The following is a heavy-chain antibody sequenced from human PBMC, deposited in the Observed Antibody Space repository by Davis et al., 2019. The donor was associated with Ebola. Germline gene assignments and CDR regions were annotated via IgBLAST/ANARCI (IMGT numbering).Heavy chain of an antibody. CDR1: GYTFTSYA. CDR2: INAGNGNT. J-gene: IGHJ4*02. CDR3: ARESHDSSGASY. Sequence: AASVTVSCKASGYTFTSYAMHWVRQAPGQRLEWMGWINAGNGNTKYSQKFQGRVTITRDTSASTAYMELSSLRSEDTAVYYCARESHDSSGASYWGQGTLVTVSS. D-gene: IGHD3-22*01. V-gene: IGHV1-3*01.